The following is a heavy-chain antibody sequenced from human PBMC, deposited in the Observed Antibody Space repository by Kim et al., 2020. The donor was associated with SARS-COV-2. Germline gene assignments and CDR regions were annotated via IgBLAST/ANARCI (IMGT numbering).Heavy chain of an antibody. Sequence: SETLSLTCAVYGGSFSGYYWSWIRQPPGKGLEWIGEINHSGSTNCNPSLKSRVTISVDTSKNQFSLKLSSVTAADTAVYYCARERYSSSWYGLSLLIDVWGQGTTVTVSS. J-gene: IGHJ6*02. CDR1: GGSFSGYY. CDR3: ARERYSSSWYGLSLLIDV. V-gene: IGHV4-34*01. D-gene: IGHD6-13*01. CDR2: INHSGST.